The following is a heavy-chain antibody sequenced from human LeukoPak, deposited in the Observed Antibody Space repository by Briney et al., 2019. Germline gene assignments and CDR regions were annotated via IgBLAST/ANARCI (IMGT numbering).Heavy chain of an antibody. CDR2: ISSSSSYI. J-gene: IGHJ6*02. CDR1: GLIFSSYS. Sequence: PGGSLRLSCAASGLIFSSYSMNWVRQAPGKGLEWVSSISSSSSYIYYADSVKGRFTISRDNAKNSLYLQMNSLRAEDTAVYYCARGGNTAANYYYNGMDVWGQGITVTVSS. CDR3: ARGGNTAANYYYNGMDV. V-gene: IGHV3-21*01. D-gene: IGHD5-18*01.